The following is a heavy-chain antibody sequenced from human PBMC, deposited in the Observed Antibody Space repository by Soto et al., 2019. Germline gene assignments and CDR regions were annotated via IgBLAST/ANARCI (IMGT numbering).Heavy chain of an antibody. D-gene: IGHD3-10*01. CDR1: GGTFSSYT. J-gene: IGHJ5*02. Sequence: SVKVSCKASGGTFSSYTISWVRQAPGQGLEWMGRIIPILGIANYAQKFQGRVTITADESTSTAYMELSSLRSEDTAVYYCARGEGWFGELLNNWFDPWGQGTLVTVS. CDR2: IIPILGIA. V-gene: IGHV1-69*02. CDR3: ARGEGWFGELLNNWFDP.